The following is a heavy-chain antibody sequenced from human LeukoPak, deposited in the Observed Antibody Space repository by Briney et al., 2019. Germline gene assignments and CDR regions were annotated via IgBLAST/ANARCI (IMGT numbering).Heavy chain of an antibody. CDR2: IYYSGST. CDR1: GGSISSYY. V-gene: IGHV4-59*01. J-gene: IGHJ3*02. Sequence: SETLSLTCTVSGGSISSYYWSWIRQPPGKGLEWIGYIYYSGSTNYNPSLKSRVTISVATSKNQFSLKLSSVTAADTAVYYCARLYYDSSGYDAFDIWGQGTMVTVSS. CDR3: ARLYYDSSGYDAFDI. D-gene: IGHD3-22*01.